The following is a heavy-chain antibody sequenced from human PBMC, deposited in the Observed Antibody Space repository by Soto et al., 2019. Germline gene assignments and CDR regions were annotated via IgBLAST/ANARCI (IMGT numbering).Heavy chain of an antibody. J-gene: IGHJ4*02. CDR2: IHNGRTT. V-gene: IGHV4-59*01. CDR3: ARTLSGGFDY. CDR1: GDSLTRNY. Sequence: QVQLQESGPGLVKPSETLSLTCTVSGDSLTRNYWSWIRQSPGKGLEWLAFIHNGRTTNYNPSLVGRVSISVDTSKSQLSLNLNSVTAADMAVYYCARTLSGGFDYWGQGTLVTVSS.